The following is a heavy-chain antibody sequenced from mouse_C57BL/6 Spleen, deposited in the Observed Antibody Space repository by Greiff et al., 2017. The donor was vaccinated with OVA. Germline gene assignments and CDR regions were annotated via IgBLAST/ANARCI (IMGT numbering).Heavy chain of an antibody. V-gene: IGHV1-69*01. J-gene: IGHJ3*01. CDR1: GYTFTSYW. D-gene: IGHD3-3*01. Sequence: QVQLKQPGAELVMPGASVKLSCKASGYTFTSYWMHWVKQRPGQGLEWIGEIDPSDSYTNYNQKFKGKSTLTVDKSSSTAYMQLSSLTSEDSAVYYCARERDEGFAYWGQGTLVTVSA. CDR3: ARERDEGFAY. CDR2: IDPSDSYT.